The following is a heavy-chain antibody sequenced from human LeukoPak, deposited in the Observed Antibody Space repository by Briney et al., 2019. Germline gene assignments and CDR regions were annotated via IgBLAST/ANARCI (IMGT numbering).Heavy chain of an antibody. CDR2: IYYSGST. J-gene: IGHJ4*02. Sequence: SETLSLTCTVSGGSISSYYWSWIRQPPGKGLEWIGYIYYSGSTNYNPSLKSRVTISVDTSKNQFSLKLSSVTAADTAVYYCARSGQQLVRFDYWGQGTLVTVSS. CDR1: GGSISSYY. CDR3: ARSGQQLVRFDY. D-gene: IGHD6-13*01. V-gene: IGHV4-59*01.